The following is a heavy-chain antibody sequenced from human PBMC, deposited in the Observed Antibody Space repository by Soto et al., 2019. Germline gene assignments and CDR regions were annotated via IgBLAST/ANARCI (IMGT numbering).Heavy chain of an antibody. CDR1: GFTFSSYG. V-gene: IGHV3-30*03. CDR2: ISYDGSNK. Sequence: GGSLRLSCAASGFTFSSYGMHWVRQAPGKGLEWVAVISYDGSNKYYADSVKGRFTISRDNAKNSLYLQMNSLRAEDTAVYYCARSCSSTSCYVKIDYWGQGNLVTVSS. J-gene: IGHJ4*02. D-gene: IGHD2-2*01. CDR3: ARSCSSTSCYVKIDY.